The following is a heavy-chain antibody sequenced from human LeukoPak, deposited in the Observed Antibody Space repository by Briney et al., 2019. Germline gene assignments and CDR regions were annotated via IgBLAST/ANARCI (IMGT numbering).Heavy chain of an antibody. CDR3: ARAGRIGWLLKV. CDR1: GDSFSDYY. Sequence: PSETLSLTCAVYGDSFSDYYWSWIRQPPGKGPEWIGYIYYSGSTNYNPSLKSRVTISVDTSKNQFSLKLSSVTAADTAVYYCARAGRIGWLLKVWGQGTLVTVSS. CDR2: IYYSGST. J-gene: IGHJ4*02. V-gene: IGHV4-59*01. D-gene: IGHD5-12*01.